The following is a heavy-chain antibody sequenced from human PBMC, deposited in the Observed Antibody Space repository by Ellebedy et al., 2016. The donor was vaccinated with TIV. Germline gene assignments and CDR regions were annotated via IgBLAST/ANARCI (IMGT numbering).Heavy chain of an antibody. J-gene: IGHJ4*02. Sequence: GGSLRLXXAASGFTFSSYTMNWVRQAPGKGLEWVSSISSSSSYIYYADSVKGRFTISRDNAKNSLYLQMNSLRAEDTAVYYCAKGDSSGWYVSYPSYWGQGTLVTVSS. V-gene: IGHV3-21*01. CDR2: ISSSSSYI. CDR1: GFTFSSYT. CDR3: AKGDSSGWYVSYPSY. D-gene: IGHD6-19*01.